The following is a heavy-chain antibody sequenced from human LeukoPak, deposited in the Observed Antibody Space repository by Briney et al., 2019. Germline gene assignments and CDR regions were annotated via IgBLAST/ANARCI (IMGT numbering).Heavy chain of an antibody. CDR2: IYHSGST. CDR1: GGSISSYY. J-gene: IGHJ5*02. CDR3: ARATDYYGSGSYYIYQNWFDP. Sequence: PSETLSLTCTVSGGSISSYYWSWIRQPPGKGLEWIGSIYHSGSTYYNPSLKSRVTISVDTSKNQFSLKLSSVTAADTAVYYCARATDYYGSGSYYIYQNWFDPWGQGTLVTVSS. D-gene: IGHD3-10*01. V-gene: IGHV4-38-2*02.